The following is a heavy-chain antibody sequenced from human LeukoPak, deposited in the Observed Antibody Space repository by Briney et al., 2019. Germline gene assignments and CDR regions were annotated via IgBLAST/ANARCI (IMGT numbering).Heavy chain of an antibody. V-gene: IGHV4-59*08. CDR1: GGSISDYY. CDR3: ARQSYDYGASGRNWFDP. Sequence: SETLSLTCTVSGGSISDYYWSWIRQPPGKGLEWIGYVSHSGSTNSNPALRSRVTMSVDTSKNQLSLKLTSVTAADTAVYYCARQSYDYGASGRNWFDPWGHGAQVTVSS. D-gene: IGHD4-17*01. J-gene: IGHJ5*02. CDR2: VSHSGST.